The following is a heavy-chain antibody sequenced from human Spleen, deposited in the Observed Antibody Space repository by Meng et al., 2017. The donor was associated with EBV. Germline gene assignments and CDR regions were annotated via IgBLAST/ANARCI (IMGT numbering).Heavy chain of an antibody. V-gene: IGHV4-39*07. CDR1: AASVITRRFY. CDR2: INYSGRT. Sequence: QAPLQEGGPCLLKPSAPLSLPCPSSAASVITRRFYWGWIRQPPGKGLESIGTINYSGRTFYNPSLKSRVIMSVDKSKNQFSLQMTSVTAADTAVYYCARDPKFRAWGSGSHFDYWGQGILVTVSS. D-gene: IGHD3-22*01. CDR3: ARDPKFRAWGSGSHFDY. J-gene: IGHJ4*02.